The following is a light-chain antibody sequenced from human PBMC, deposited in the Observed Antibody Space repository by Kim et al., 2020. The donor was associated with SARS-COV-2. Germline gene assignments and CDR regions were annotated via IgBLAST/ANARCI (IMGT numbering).Light chain of an antibody. J-gene: IGLJ2*01. Sequence: SSELTQDPVVSVALGQTVRITCQGDSLRSYYATWYQQKPRQAPVLVIYGRNDRPSGIPDRFSGSASGNTASLTISATQAEDEADFYCQSRDSGGKVVFGGGTKLTVL. CDR2: GRN. V-gene: IGLV3-19*01. CDR3: QSRDSGGKVV. CDR1: SLRSYY.